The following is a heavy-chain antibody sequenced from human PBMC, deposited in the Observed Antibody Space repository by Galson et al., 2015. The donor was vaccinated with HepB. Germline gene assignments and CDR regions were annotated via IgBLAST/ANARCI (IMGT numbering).Heavy chain of an antibody. CDR3: ARAMGRNLVRSD. CDR1: GSTFTGYY. V-gene: IGHV1-2*02. D-gene: IGHD1-14*01. J-gene: IGHJ4*02. Sequence: SVKVSCKASGSTFTGYYLHWVRQAPGQGLEWMGWINPNSGGTNYAQKFQGGVTMTSDTSISTAYMDLSRLRSDDTAVYYCARAMGRNLVRSDWGQGTLVTVSS. CDR2: INPNSGGT.